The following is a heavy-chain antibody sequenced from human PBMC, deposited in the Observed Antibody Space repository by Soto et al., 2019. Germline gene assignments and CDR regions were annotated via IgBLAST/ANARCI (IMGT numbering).Heavy chain of an antibody. V-gene: IGHV4-31*03. J-gene: IGHJ3*02. CDR1: GGSISNGGYY. D-gene: IGHD6-6*01. CDR2: IYYSGST. Sequence: SETLSLTCTVSGGSISNGGYYWSWIRQYPGKGLEWIGYIYYSGSTYYNPSLETRVTISLDTSKNQFSLKLSSVTAADTALYYCARETSWAFDIWGQGTMVTVSS. CDR3: ARETSWAFDI.